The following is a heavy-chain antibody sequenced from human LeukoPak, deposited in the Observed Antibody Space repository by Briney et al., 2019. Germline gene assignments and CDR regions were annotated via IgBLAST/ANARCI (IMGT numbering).Heavy chain of an antibody. J-gene: IGHJ4*02. CDR2: IYPGDSNTRYDSNT. CDR1: GFTFTNYW. Sequence: GESLKISCEGSGFTFTNYWIGWVRQMPGKGLEWMGIIYPGDSNTRYDSNTRYSPSFQGQVTISADKSISTAYLQWSSLKASDTAIYYCARLRDGYYDHVWGSWDYWGQGTLVTVSS. D-gene: IGHD3-16*01. V-gene: IGHV5-51*01. CDR3: ARLRDGYYDHVWGSWDY.